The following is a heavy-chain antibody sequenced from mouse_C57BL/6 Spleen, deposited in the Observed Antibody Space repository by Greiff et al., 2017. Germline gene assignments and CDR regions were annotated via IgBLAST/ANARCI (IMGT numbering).Heavy chain of an antibody. V-gene: IGHV1-63*01. Sequence: VQLQQSGAELVRPGTSVKMSCKASGYTFTNYWIGWAKQRPGHGLEWIGDIYPGGGYTNYNEKFKGKATLTADKSSSTAYMQFSSLTSEDSAIYYCARGERGGAMDYWGQGTSVTVSS. CDR3: ARGERGGAMDY. J-gene: IGHJ4*01. CDR1: GYTFTNYW. CDR2: IYPGGGYT.